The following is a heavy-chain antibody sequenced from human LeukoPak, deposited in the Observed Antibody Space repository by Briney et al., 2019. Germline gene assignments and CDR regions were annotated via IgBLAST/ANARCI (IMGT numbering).Heavy chain of an antibody. CDR1: GFALSGYW. CDR2: INTSGGST. J-gene: IGHJ3*02. D-gene: IGHD6-13*01. CDR3: AKEYSSSWYGGAFDI. Sequence: GGSLRLSCAASGFALSGYWMSWVRQAPGKGLEWVSAINTSGGSTYYADSVKGRFTISRDNSKNTLYLQMISLRAGDTAVYYCAKEYSSSWYGGAFDIWGQGTMVTVSS. V-gene: IGHV3-23*01.